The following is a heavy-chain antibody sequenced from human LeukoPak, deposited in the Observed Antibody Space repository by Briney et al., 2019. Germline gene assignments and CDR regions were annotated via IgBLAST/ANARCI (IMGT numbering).Heavy chain of an antibody. D-gene: IGHD6-19*01. CDR1: GGSFSGHY. CDR3: ARGRRQWLVPPSDYYFYLDV. J-gene: IGHJ6*03. V-gene: IGHV4-34*01. CDR2: NNDSGST. Sequence: SETLSLTRGVYGGSFSGHYWSWIRQPPGKGLEWIGENNDSGSTNYNPSLKSRVTISVDTSKNHFSLKLSSVTAADTAVYYCARGRRQWLVPPSDYYFYLDVWGKGTTVTVSS.